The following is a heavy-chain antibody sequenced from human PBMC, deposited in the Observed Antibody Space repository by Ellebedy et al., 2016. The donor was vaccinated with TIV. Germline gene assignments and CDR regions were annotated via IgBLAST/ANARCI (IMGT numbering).Heavy chain of an antibody. J-gene: IGHJ4*02. CDR3: ARHRGSGDLFGFDF. CDR2: INHSGST. V-gene: IGHV4-34*01. D-gene: IGHD3-10*01. Sequence: MPSETLSLTCAVYGGSFSGYSWSWIRQPPGKGLEWIGEINHSGSTSYNPSLKSRVTISVDTSKNQFSLKLSSVTAADTAVYYCARHRGSGDLFGFDFWGQGILVTVSS. CDR1: GGSFSGYS.